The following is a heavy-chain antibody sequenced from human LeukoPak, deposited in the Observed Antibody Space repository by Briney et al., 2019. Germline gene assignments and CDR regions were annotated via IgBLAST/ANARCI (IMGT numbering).Heavy chain of an antibody. J-gene: IGHJ3*02. CDR3: ARDSHHFGSGIYGFDI. Sequence: PSETLSLTCAVTGGSTNNFYWNWIRQSPGKGLEWIGNMYYRGSTQYNPSLKSRVTLSVDTSKKQFSLKLTSVTAADTAVYYCARDSHHFGSGIYGFDIWGQGTRVTLSS. V-gene: IGHV4-59*01. CDR2: MYYRGST. D-gene: IGHD3-10*01. CDR1: GGSTNNFY.